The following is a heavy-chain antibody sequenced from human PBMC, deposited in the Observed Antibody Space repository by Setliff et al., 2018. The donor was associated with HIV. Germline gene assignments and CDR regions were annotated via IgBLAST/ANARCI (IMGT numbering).Heavy chain of an antibody. CDR3: ARHHNTMVRGVAYFQH. CDR2: IYYSGNT. J-gene: IGHJ1*01. V-gene: IGHV4-59*08. Sequence: SETLSLTCTVSGGSISSYYWSWIRQPPGRGLEWIGYIYYSGNTNYNPSLKSRVTISVDTSKKQFSLKLSSVIAADTAVYYCARHHNTMVRGVAYFQHWGQGTLVTVSS. CDR1: GGSISSYY. D-gene: IGHD3-10*01.